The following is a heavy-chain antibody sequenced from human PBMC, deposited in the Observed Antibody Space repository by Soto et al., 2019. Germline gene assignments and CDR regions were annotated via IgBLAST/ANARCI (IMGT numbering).Heavy chain of an antibody. CDR1: GFTFSSYG. D-gene: IGHD3-10*01. Sequence: PGGSLRLSCAASGFTFSSYGMHWVRQAPGKGLEWVAVIWYDGSNKYYADSVKGRFTISRDNSKNTLYLQMNSLRAEDTAVYYCARAGMGSGSYYRVYYYYGMDVWGQGTTVTVSS. J-gene: IGHJ6*02. V-gene: IGHV3-33*01. CDR3: ARAGMGSGSYYRVYYYYGMDV. CDR2: IWYDGSNK.